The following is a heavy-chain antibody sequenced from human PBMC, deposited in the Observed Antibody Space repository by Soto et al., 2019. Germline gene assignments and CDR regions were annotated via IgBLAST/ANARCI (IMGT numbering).Heavy chain of an antibody. D-gene: IGHD1-26*01. CDR3: ATLVSGEGVVGAILNWFDP. CDR1: GGTFSSYA. Sequence: SVKVSCKASGGTFSSYAISWVRQAPGQGLEWMGGIIPIFGTANYAQKFQGRVTITADESTSTAYMELSSLRSEDTAVYYCATLVSGEGVVGAILNWFDPWGQ. V-gene: IGHV1-69*13. J-gene: IGHJ5*02. CDR2: IIPIFGTA.